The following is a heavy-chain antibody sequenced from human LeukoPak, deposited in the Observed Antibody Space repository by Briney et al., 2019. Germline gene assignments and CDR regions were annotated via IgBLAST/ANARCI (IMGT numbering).Heavy chain of an antibody. V-gene: IGHV1-2*02. Sequence: ASVKVSCKASGYTFTSYGISWVRQAPGQGLEWMGWINPNSGGTNYAQKFQGRVTMTRDMSISTAYMELSRLRSDDTAVYYCARGGPKGRGYSGYDKYYFDYWGQGTLVTVSS. CDR2: INPNSGGT. CDR3: ARGGPKGRGYSGYDKYYFDY. D-gene: IGHD5-12*01. CDR1: GYTFTSYG. J-gene: IGHJ4*02.